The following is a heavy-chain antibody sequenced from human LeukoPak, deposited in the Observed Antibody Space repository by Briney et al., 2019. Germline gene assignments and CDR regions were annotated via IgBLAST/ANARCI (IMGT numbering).Heavy chain of an antibody. D-gene: IGHD6-6*01. CDR3: ARDVRWYSSSLMDV. J-gene: IGHJ6*02. Sequence: SETLSLTCTVSGGSISSYYWSWLRQPPGKGLEWIGYIYYSGSTNYNPSLKSRVTISVDTSKNQFSLKLSSVTAADTAVYYWARDVRWYSSSLMDVWGQGTTVTVSS. V-gene: IGHV4-59*01. CDR1: GGSISSYY. CDR2: IYYSGST.